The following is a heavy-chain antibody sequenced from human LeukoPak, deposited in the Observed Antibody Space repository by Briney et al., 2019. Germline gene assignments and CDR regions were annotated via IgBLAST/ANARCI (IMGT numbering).Heavy chain of an antibody. D-gene: IGHD3-10*02. CDR1: GFTFSSYE. V-gene: IGHV3-48*03. Sequence: GGSLRLSCAASGFTFSSYEMNWVRQAPGKGLEWVSYISASGSTKYYADSVKGRFTISRDNAKNSLYLQMNSLRAEDTAVYYCAELGITMIGGVWGKGTTVTISS. CDR2: ISASGSTK. J-gene: IGHJ6*04. CDR3: AELGITMIGGV.